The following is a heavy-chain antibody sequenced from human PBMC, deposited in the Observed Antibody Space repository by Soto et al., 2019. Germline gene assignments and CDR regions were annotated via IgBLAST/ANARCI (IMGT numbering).Heavy chain of an antibody. J-gene: IGHJ6*02. CDR1: GFTFGTHA. CDR2: ISYEGSNT. V-gene: IGHV3-30-3*01. D-gene: IGHD1-1*01. CDR3: ARVTPGNNLYYFSGLAV. Sequence: QVRLVESGGGVVQPGRSLRLSCVASGFTFGTHAIHWVRQAPGKGLQWVALISYEGSNTYYADSVKGRFTISRDNSKNTLYLEMNTLRPEDTAVYYCARVTPGNNLYYFSGLAVWGQGASVIVSS.